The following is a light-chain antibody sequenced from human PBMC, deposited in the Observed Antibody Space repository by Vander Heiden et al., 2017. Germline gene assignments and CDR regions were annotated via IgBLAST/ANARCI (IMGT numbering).Light chain of an antibody. CDR3: QVWDYTSDRVYVV. CDR1: NIGSKS. V-gene: IGLV3-21*02. Sequence: SYVLTQPPSVSVAPGQPARITCGGNNIGSKSVHWYQQKPGQAPVLAVYDDSDRPSGIPERFSGSNSGNTATLTIGRVEAGDEADYYCQVWDYTSDRVYVVFGGGTKLTVL. J-gene: IGLJ2*01. CDR2: DDS.